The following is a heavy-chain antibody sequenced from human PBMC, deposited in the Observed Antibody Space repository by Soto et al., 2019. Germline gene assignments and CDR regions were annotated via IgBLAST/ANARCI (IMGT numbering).Heavy chain of an antibody. J-gene: IGHJ6*01. CDR2: IYYSGST. Sequence: SETLSLTCTFYGGSISSSSYYCGWIRQPPGKGLEWIGSIYYSGSTYYNPSLKSRVTISVDTSKNQFSLKLSSVTAADTAVYYCARHRRGAIYYYYAMDGWGQGTTVNVS. V-gene: IGHV4-39*01. CDR1: GGSISSSSYY. D-gene: IGHD3-10*01. CDR3: ARHRRGAIYYYYAMDG.